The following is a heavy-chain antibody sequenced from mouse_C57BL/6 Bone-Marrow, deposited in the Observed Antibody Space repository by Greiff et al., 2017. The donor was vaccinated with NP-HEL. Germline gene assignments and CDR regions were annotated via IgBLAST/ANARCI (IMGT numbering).Heavy chain of an antibody. J-gene: IGHJ3*01. V-gene: IGHV5-4*01. CDR3: ARDRLRRSFFAY. CDR2: ISDGGSYT. CDR1: RFTFSSYA. Sequence: EVKLMESGGGLVKPGGSLKLSCAASRFTFSSYAMSWVRQTPEKRLEWVATISDGGSYTYYPDNVKGRFTISRDNAKNNLYLQMSHLKSEDTAMYYCARDRLRRSFFAYWGQGTLVTVSA. D-gene: IGHD2-2*01.